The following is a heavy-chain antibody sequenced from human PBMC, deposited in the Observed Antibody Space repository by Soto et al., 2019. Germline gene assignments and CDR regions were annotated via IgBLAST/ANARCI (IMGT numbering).Heavy chain of an antibody. CDR1: EYTFTDYY. CDR3: ATVKVATVSYYFDY. J-gene: IGHJ4*02. CDR2: INPNSGGT. V-gene: IGHV1-2*04. Sequence: ASVKVSCKASEYTFTDYYIHWVRQAPGQGLEWMGWINPNSGGTNYAQTFQGWVTMTRDTSISTAYMELRNLRSDDTAVYYCATVKVATVSYYFDYWGQGTLVTVS. D-gene: IGHD2-15*01.